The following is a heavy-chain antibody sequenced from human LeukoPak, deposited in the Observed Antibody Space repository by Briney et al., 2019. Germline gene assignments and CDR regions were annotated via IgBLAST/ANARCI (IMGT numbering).Heavy chain of an antibody. V-gene: IGHV3-30*18. D-gene: IGHD3-10*01. CDR3: AKDANYGSGSYSPHPFDY. CDR2: ISYDGSNK. Sequence: GGSLRLSCAASGFTFSSYGMHWVRQAPGKGLEWVAVISYDGSNKYYADSVKGRFTISRDNSKNTLYLQMNSLRAEDTAVYYCAKDANYGSGSYSPHPFDYWGQGTLVTVSS. CDR1: GFTFSSYG. J-gene: IGHJ4*02.